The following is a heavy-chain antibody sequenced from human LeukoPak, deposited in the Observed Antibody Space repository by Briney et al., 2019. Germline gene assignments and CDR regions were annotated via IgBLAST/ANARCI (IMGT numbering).Heavy chain of an antibody. CDR3: ARNGVTAGARNYYYYMDV. J-gene: IGHJ6*03. CDR2: VYSSGST. V-gene: IGHV4-61*02. D-gene: IGHD2-21*02. CDR1: GGSISSSSYY. Sequence: SETLSLTCTVSGGSISSSSYYWGWIRQPAGSRLEWIGRVYSSGSTNYNPSLKSRVTMSVDTSKNQFSLKLSSVTAADTALYYCARNGVTAGARNYYYYMDVWGKGTTVTVSS.